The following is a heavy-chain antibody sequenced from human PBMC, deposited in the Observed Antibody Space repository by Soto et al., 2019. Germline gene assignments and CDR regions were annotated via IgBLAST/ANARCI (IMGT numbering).Heavy chain of an antibody. CDR2: ISGSGGST. J-gene: IGHJ6*02. CDR1: GFTFSSYA. Sequence: GGSLRLSCAASGFTFSSYAMSWVRQAPGKGLEWVSAISGSGGSTYYADSVKGRFTISRDNSKNKLYLQMNSLRAEDTAVYYCAKVGRSGDYAISSPGVLEPYYYYGMDVWGQGTTVTVSS. D-gene: IGHD4-17*01. V-gene: IGHV3-23*01. CDR3: AKVGRSGDYAISSPGVLEPYYYYGMDV.